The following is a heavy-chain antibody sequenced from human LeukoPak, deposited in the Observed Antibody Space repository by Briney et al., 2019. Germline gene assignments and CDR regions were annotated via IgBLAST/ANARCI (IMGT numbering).Heavy chain of an antibody. CDR3: AKAPPWVPGYFDY. D-gene: IGHD3-9*01. CDR2: ISSSGSTI. V-gene: IGHV3-11*01. J-gene: IGHJ4*02. Sequence: GGSLRLSCAASGFTFSDYYMSWIRQAPGKGLEWVSYISSSGSTIYYADSVKGRFTISRDNAKNSLYLQMNSLRAEDTAVYYCAKAPPWVPGYFDYWGQGTLVTVSS. CDR1: GFTFSDYY.